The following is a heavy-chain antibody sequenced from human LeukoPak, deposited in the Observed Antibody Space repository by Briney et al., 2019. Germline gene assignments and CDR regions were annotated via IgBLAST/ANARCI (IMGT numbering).Heavy chain of an antibody. CDR2: IIPIFGTA. CDR3: ATFIVGAKFDP. Sequence: ASVKVSCKASGGTFSSYAISWVRQAPGQGLEWMGGIIPIFGTANYAQKFQGRVTMTRNTSITTAYMELSSLRSDDTAVYYCATFIVGAKFDPWGQGTLVTVSS. J-gene: IGHJ5*02. D-gene: IGHD1-26*01. CDR1: GGTFSSYA. V-gene: IGHV1-69*05.